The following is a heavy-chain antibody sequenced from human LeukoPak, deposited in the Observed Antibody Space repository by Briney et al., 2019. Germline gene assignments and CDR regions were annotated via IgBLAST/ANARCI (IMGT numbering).Heavy chain of an antibody. CDR2: INHSGST. Sequence: SETLSLTCAVYGGSFSGYYWSWIRQPPGKGLEWSGEINHSGSTNYNPSLKSRVTISVDTSKNQFSLKLSSVTAADTAVYYCARSRPGSYPNYYYYMDVWDKGTTVTVSS. CDR3: ARSRPGSYPNYYYYMDV. CDR1: GGSFSGYY. D-gene: IGHD1-26*01. J-gene: IGHJ6*03. V-gene: IGHV4-34*01.